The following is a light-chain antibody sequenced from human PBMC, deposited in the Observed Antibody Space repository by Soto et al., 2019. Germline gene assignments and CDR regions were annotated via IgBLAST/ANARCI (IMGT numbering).Light chain of an antibody. CDR3: QQYSDFYS. J-gene: IGKJ2*03. CDR1: QSISRW. CDR2: DAS. Sequence: DTQMTQSPSTLSASVGDRVTITCRASQSISRWLAWYQQKPGKPPKLLIYDASNLESGVPSRFRGRGSGTEFTLTISSLQPDDCATDYCQQYSDFYSFGQGTKMEIK. V-gene: IGKV1-5*01.